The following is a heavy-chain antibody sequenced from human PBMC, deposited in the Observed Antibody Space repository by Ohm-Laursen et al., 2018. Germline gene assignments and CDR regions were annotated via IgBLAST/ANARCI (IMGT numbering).Heavy chain of an antibody. CDR3: ASPSYSSSSYAAFDI. V-gene: IGHV1-2*02. Sequence: ASVKVSCNASGYTFTGYYLHWVRQAPGQGLEWMGWINPNSGGTHYAQNFQDRVTMTRDTSISTAYMELSRLRSDDTAVYYCASPSYSSSSYAAFDIWGQGTMVTVSS. J-gene: IGHJ3*02. CDR1: GYTFTGYY. CDR2: INPNSGGT. D-gene: IGHD6-6*01.